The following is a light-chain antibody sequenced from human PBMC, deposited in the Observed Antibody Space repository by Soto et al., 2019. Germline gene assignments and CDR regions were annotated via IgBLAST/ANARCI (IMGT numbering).Light chain of an antibody. V-gene: IGKV1-39*01. CDR1: QSISNY. CDR2: GAS. J-gene: IGKJ5*01. Sequence: DIEMTQSPSSLSASLRHIVTISCRASQSISNYLIWIQQKPGKAPNLLIYGASTLQSGVPSRFSGSGSGTDFTLTISSLQPEDFATYVCQQTYISPITFGQGTRLEIK. CDR3: QQTYISPIT.